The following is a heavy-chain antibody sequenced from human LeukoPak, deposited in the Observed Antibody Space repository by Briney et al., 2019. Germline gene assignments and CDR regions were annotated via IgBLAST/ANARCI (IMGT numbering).Heavy chain of an antibody. CDR1: GGSISSYY. J-gene: IGHJ4*02. CDR2: IYYSGTT. CDR3: ARGVYIAAAQYGY. V-gene: IGHV4-59*01. Sequence: SETLSLTCTVSGGSISSYYWSWIRHPPGKGLEWIGYIYYSGTTNYNPSLKSRVTISVDTSKNQFSLKLSSVTAADTAVYYCARGVYIAAAQYGYWGQGTLVTVSS. D-gene: IGHD6-13*01.